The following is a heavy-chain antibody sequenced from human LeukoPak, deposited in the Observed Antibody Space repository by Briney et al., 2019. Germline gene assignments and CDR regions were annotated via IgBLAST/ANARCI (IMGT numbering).Heavy chain of an antibody. CDR3: ATTRGYSTNDAFDI. D-gene: IGHD5-18*01. CDR1: GASITTFY. Sequence: SETLSLTCSVSGASITTFYWSWICQSPGKGLEWIGYMYHTGTSDYNPSLQSRVTISLDTPNNKVSLTLSSVTAADTAVYYCATTRGYSTNDAFDIWGQGTRVTVSS. CDR2: MYHTGTS. V-gene: IGHV4-59*01. J-gene: IGHJ3*02.